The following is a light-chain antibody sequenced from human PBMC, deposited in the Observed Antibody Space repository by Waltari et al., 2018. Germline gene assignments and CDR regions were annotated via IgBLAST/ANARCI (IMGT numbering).Light chain of an antibody. J-gene: IGLJ3*02. CDR1: TNDLGSYTY. V-gene: IGLV2-11*01. CDR2: DVT. CDR3: CSYAGSYTWV. Sequence: SALTQPRSVSGSPGQSVTISCTGTTNDLGSYTYLSWYQQHPGQAPKRIILDVTTRPSGVPDRLSGSKSGNTASLTISGLRAEDEAEYYCCSYAGSYTWVFGGGTKLTVV.